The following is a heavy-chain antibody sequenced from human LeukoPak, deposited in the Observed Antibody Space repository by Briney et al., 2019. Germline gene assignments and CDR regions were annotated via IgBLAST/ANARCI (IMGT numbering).Heavy chain of an antibody. J-gene: IGHJ5*02. CDR2: INGDNGNT. D-gene: IGHD3-9*01. CDR1: GYTFTTYA. CDR3: ARAPYDILTGYSLNWFDP. Sequence: ASVKVSCKASGYTFTTYAMHWVRQAPGQRLEWMGWINGDNGNTKYSQKFQGRVTITRDTSAYTAYMELRSLSSADTAVYFCARAPYDILTGYSLNWFDPWGQGTLDTVSS. V-gene: IGHV1-3*01.